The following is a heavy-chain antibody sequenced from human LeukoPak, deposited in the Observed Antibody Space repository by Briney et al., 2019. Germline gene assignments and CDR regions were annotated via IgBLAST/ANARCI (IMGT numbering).Heavy chain of an antibody. J-gene: IGHJ1*01. CDR2: ISSSSNNI. V-gene: IGHV3-21*01. CDR1: GFTFSSYS. Sequence: GGSLRLSCAASGFTFSSYSMDWVRQAPGKGLEWISSISSSSNNIYYADSVKGRFTISRDNGKNSLYLLMNSLRAEDTAVYYCVYGGGYFQHWGQGTLVTVSS. CDR3: VYGGGYFQH. D-gene: IGHD4-23*01.